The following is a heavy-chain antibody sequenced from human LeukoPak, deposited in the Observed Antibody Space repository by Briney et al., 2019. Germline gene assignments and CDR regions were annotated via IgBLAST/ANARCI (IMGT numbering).Heavy chain of an antibody. CDR1: GGSISTSNYY. CDR2: IFYSGSP. CDR3: ARGVMVRGVSYYYYYYMDV. Sequence: SETLSLTCTVSGGSISTSNYYWGWIRQPPGKGLEWIGNIFYSGSPYYSPSLKSRVTISLDTSRNQFSLKLNSVTAADTAVYYCARGVMVRGVSYYYYYYMDVWGKGTTVTVSS. D-gene: IGHD3-10*01. J-gene: IGHJ6*03. V-gene: IGHV4-39*07.